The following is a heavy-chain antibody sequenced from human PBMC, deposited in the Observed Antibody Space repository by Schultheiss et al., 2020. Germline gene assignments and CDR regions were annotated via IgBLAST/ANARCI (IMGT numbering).Heavy chain of an antibody. D-gene: IGHD1-26*01. CDR1: GFTVSSNY. V-gene: IGHV3-48*04. CDR2: ISWNSGSI. Sequence: GGSLRLSCAASGFTVSSNYMSWVRQAPGKGLEWVSGISWNSGSIGYADSVRGRFTISRDNAKNSLYLQMNSLRAEDTAVYYCARVHAPYSGSYYDYWGQGTLVTVSS. CDR3: ARVHAPYSGSYYDY. J-gene: IGHJ4*02.